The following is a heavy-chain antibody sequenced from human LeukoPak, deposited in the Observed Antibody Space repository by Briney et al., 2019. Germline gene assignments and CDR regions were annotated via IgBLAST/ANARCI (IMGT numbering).Heavy chain of an antibody. CDR2: IIPILGIA. D-gene: IGHD4-17*01. Sequence: SVKVSCKASGGTFSSYAISWVRRAPGQGLEWMGRIIPILGIANYAQKFQGRVTITADKSTSTAYMELSSLRSEDTAVYYCARDYGDYGRRYYYGMDVWGQGTTATVSS. CDR3: ARDYGDYGRRYYYGMDV. CDR1: GGTFSSYA. V-gene: IGHV1-69*04. J-gene: IGHJ6*02.